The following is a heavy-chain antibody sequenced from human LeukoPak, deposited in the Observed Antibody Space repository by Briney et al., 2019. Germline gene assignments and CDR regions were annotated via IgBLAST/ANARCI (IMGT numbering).Heavy chain of an antibody. CDR1: GYTFTSYD. D-gene: IGHD3-10*01. J-gene: IGHJ5*02. V-gene: IGHV1-8*01. CDR3: ARGWSTMVRGVGWFDP. CDR2: MNPNSGNT. Sequence: GASVKVSCKASGYTFTSYDINWVRQATGQGLEWMGWMNPNSGNTGYAQKFQGRATMTRNTSISTAYMELSSLRSEDTAVYYCARGWSTMVRGVGWFDPWGQGTLVTVSS.